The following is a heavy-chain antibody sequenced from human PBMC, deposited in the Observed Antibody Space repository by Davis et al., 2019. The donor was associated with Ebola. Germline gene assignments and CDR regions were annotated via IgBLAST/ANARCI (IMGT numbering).Heavy chain of an antibody. V-gene: IGHV1-46*01. CDR1: GYTFTNYY. D-gene: IGHD3-9*01. CDR2: INPNDGRT. J-gene: IGHJ5*01. CDR3: ARVNAVTGYSRFDS. Sequence: AASVKVSCKASGYTFTNYYMHWVRQAPGQGPEWMGMINPNDGRTIYAQKFQGRVTVTRDTSTTTVYMDLSSLRSEDTAFYHCARVNAVTGYSRFDSWGQGSLVTVSS.